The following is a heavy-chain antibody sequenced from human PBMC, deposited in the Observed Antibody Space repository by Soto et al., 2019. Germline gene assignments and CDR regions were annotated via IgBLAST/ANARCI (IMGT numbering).Heavy chain of an antibody. Sequence: QVQLVASGGGVVQPGRSLRLSCAASGFTFSSYAMHWVRQAPGKGLEWVAVISYDGSNKYYADSVKGRFTISRDNSKNTLYLQMNSLRAEDTAVYYCARDEEVLLWFGELLIWGQGTLVTVSS. CDR2: ISYDGSNK. CDR3: ARDEEVLLWFGELLI. V-gene: IGHV3-30-3*01. J-gene: IGHJ4*02. D-gene: IGHD3-10*01. CDR1: GFTFSSYA.